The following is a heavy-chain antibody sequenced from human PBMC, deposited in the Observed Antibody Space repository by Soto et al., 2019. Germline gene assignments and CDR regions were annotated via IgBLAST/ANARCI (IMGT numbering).Heavy chain of an antibody. Sequence: PGGSLRLSCAASGFTFSNAWMNWVRQAPGKGLEWVGRIKSKTDGGTTDYAAPVKGRFTISRDDSKNTLYLQMNSLKTEDTAVYYCMKNWNPREVYYYYGMDVWGQGTTVTVSS. D-gene: IGHD1-1*01. CDR1: GFTFSNAW. CDR2: IKSKTDGGTT. V-gene: IGHV3-15*07. CDR3: MKNWNPREVYYYYGMDV. J-gene: IGHJ6*02.